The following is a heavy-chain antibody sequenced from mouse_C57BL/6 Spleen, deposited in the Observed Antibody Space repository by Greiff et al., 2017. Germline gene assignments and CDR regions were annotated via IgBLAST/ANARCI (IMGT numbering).Heavy chain of an antibody. CDR1: GYTFTSYG. Sequence: VQLQQSGAELARPGASVKLSCKASGYTFTSYGISWVKQRTGQGLEWIGEIYPRSGNTYYNEKFKGKAPLTADKSSSTAYMELRSLTSEDSAVYFCARLDITTVVATRYFDVWGTGTTVTVSS. D-gene: IGHD1-1*01. V-gene: IGHV1-81*01. CDR3: ARLDITTVVATRYFDV. CDR2: IYPRSGNT. J-gene: IGHJ1*03.